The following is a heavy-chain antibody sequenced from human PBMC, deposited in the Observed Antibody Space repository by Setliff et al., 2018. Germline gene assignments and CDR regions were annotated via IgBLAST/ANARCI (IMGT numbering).Heavy chain of an antibody. D-gene: IGHD6-19*01. CDR1: GYSISSGY. Sequence: SETLSLTCTVSGYSISSGYIWGWIRQPAGKGLEWIGRIYTSGSTNYNPSLKSRVTMSVDTSKNQFSLKLSSVTAADMAVYYCAREQWLDPPGYYYMDVWAKGTTVTVSS. CDR2: IYTSGST. V-gene: IGHV4-4*07. CDR3: AREQWLDPPGYYYMDV. J-gene: IGHJ6*03.